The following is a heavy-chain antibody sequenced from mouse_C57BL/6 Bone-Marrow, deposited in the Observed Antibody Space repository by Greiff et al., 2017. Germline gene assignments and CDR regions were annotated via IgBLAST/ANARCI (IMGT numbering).Heavy chain of an antibody. V-gene: IGHV7-1*01. CDR1: GFTFSDFY. Sequence: EVMLVESGGGLVQSGRSLRLSCATSGFTFSDFYMEWVRQAPGKGLEWIAASRNKANDYTTEYSASVKGRFIVSRDTSQSILYRQMNALRAEDTAIYYCARGGENWYFDVWGTGTTVTVSS. J-gene: IGHJ1*03. CDR3: ARGGENWYFDV. CDR2: SRNKANDYTT.